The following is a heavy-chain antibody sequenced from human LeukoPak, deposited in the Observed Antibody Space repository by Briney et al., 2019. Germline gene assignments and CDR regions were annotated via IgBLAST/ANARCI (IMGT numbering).Heavy chain of an antibody. CDR3: AGGGGGQWLVRTSDYFDY. D-gene: IGHD6-19*01. CDR1: GGSFSGYY. V-gene: IGHV4-34*01. Sequence: SETLSLTCAVYGGSFSGYYWSWIRQPPGKGLEWIGSIYYSGDTYYNPSLKSRVTISVDTSKNQFSLKLSSVTAADTAVYYCAGGGGGQWLVRTSDYFDYWGQGTLVTVSS. J-gene: IGHJ4*02. CDR2: IYYSGDT.